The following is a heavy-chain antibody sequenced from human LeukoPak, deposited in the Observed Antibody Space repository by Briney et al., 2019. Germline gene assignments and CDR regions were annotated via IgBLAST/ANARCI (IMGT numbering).Heavy chain of an antibody. V-gene: IGHV3-33*01. CDR2: IWYDGSNK. CDR1: GFTFSSYG. CDR3: ARDGDILTGSFDY. J-gene: IGHJ4*02. Sequence: PGRSLRLSCAASGFTFSSYGMHWVRQAPGKGLEWVAVIWYDGSNKYYADSVKGRFTISRDNSKNTLYLQMNSLRAEDTAAYYCARDGDILTGSFDYWGQGTLVTVSS. D-gene: IGHD3-9*01.